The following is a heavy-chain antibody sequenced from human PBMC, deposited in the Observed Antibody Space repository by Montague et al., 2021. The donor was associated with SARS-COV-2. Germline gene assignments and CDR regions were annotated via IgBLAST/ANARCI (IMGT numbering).Heavy chain of an antibody. CDR3: ARDVRHYDDQ. D-gene: IGHD3-16*01. Sequence: SETLSLTCCVSGGSMSGYHWIWIRQPPGKGLEWIGYVSYRGSTXXXHSLKSRVTISLDTSKNRFPLRVTSVTAADTAFYYCARDVRHYDDQWGQGSLVTVSS. V-gene: IGHV4-59*01. J-gene: IGHJ4*02. CDR1: GGSMSGYH. CDR2: VSYRGST.